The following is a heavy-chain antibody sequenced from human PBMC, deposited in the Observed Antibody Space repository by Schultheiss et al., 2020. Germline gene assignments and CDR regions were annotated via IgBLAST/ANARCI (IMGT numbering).Heavy chain of an antibody. CDR1: GGSISSGGYS. D-gene: IGHD2-15*01. CDR3: ARAYCSGGSCYVSHGNAFDI. CDR2: IYHSGST. V-gene: IGHV4-30-2*01. Sequence: SETLSLTCTVSGGSISSGGYSWSWIRQPPGKGLEWIGYIYHSGSTYYNPSLKSRVTISVDRSKNQFSLKLSSVTAADTAVYYCARAYCSGGSCYVSHGNAFDIWGQGTMVTVSS. J-gene: IGHJ3*02.